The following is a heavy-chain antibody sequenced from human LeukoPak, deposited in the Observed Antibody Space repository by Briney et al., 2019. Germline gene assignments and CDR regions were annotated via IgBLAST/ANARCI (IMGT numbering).Heavy chain of an antibody. Sequence: GESLKISCKGSGYGFTSYWIGWVRQMPGKGLEWMGIIYPGDSDTRYSPSFQGRVTISADKSISTAYLQWSSLKASDTAMYYCARSPYEYDFWSGPNYMDVWGKGTTVTVSS. CDR1: GYGFTSYW. CDR2: IYPGDSDT. J-gene: IGHJ6*03. V-gene: IGHV5-51*01. CDR3: ARSPYEYDFWSGPNYMDV. D-gene: IGHD3-3*01.